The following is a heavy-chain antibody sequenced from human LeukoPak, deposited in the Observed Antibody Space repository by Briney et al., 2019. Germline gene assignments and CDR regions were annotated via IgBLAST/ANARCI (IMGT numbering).Heavy chain of an antibody. CDR2: INHSGGT. Sequence: SETLSLTCAVYGGSFSGHYWSWIRQPPGKGLEWIGEINHSGGTNYNPSLKSRVTISVDTSKNQFSLKLSSVTAADTAVYYCARLVPRYGSGSQSDYWGQGTLVTVSS. V-gene: IGHV4-34*01. J-gene: IGHJ4*02. CDR3: ARLVPRYGSGSQSDY. CDR1: GGSFSGHY. D-gene: IGHD3-10*01.